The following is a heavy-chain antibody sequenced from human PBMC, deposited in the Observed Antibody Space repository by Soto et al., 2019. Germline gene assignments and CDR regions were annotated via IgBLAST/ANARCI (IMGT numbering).Heavy chain of an antibody. V-gene: IGHV3-53*02. CDR3: ASGPHGYSSSPPFYFDS. CDR2: IYTGIST. Sequence: EVQLVETGGGLIQPGGSLRLSCAAAGFSVSRNYMSWVRQAPGKGLEWVSIIYTGISTYYADSVKGRFTISRDNSKNTLYLQMNSLRAEDTAVYYCASGPHGYSSSPPFYFDSWGQATLVTVSS. J-gene: IGHJ4*02. D-gene: IGHD6-13*01. CDR1: GFSVSRNY.